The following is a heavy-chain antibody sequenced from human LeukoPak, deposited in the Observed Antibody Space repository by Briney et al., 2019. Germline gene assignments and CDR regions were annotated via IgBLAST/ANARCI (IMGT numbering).Heavy chain of an antibody. D-gene: IGHD4-17*01. CDR1: GFTFSSYG. CDR3: AREAFRDDYGGYPNWFDP. J-gene: IGHJ5*02. CDR2: TWYDGSNK. Sequence: GGSLRLSCAASGFTFSSYGMHWVRQAPGKGLEWVAVTWYDGSNKYYADSVKGRFTISRDNSKNTLYLQMNSLRAEDTAVYYCAREAFRDDYGGYPNWFDPWGQGTLVTVSS. V-gene: IGHV3-33*01.